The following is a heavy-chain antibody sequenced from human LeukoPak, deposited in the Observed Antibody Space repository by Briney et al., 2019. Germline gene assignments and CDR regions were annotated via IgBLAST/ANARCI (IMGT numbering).Heavy chain of an antibody. V-gene: IGHV3-23*01. D-gene: IGHD6-6*01. J-gene: IGHJ4*02. CDR1: GFTFSTYA. CDR3: AKAAALPNYYFDY. CDR2: ISGSGGST. Sequence: GGSLRISCAASGFTFSTYAMTWARQAPGKGLEWVSAISGSGGSTYYADSVKGRFTISRDNSKNTLYLQMNSLRAEDTAVYYCAKAAALPNYYFDYWGQGTLVTVSS.